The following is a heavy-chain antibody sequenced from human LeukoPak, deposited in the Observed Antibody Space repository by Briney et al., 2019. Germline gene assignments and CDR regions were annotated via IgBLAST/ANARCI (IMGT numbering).Heavy chain of an antibody. CDR2: IKPNSGDT. V-gene: IGHV1-2*02. CDR1: GGTFSSYA. Sequence: ASVKVSCKASGGTFSSYAISWVRQALGQGLEWMGLIKPNSGDTKYAQKFQGRVTMTRDTSITTAYMELSSLRSDDTALYYCVRDRPHNWFDPWGQGTLVTVSS. CDR3: VRDRPHNWFDP. J-gene: IGHJ5*02.